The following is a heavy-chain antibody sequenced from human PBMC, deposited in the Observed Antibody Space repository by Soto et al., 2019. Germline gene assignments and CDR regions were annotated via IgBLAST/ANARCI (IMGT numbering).Heavy chain of an antibody. J-gene: IGHJ4*02. CDR3: ARGPGYYFDY. Sequence: EVQLVESGRGLVQPGGSLRLSCAASGFTFSSYAMHWVRQAPGKGLEYVSAISSNGGSTYYANSVKGRCTISRDNSKNTLYLQMGSLRAEDMAVYYCARGPGYYFDYWGQGTLVTVSS. CDR2: ISSNGGST. V-gene: IGHV3-64*01. CDR1: GFTFSSYA.